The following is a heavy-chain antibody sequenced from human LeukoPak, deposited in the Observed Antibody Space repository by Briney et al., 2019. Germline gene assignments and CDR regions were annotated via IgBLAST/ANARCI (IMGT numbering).Heavy chain of an antibody. J-gene: IGHJ5*02. Sequence: PSETLSLTCTVSGGSISSYYWSWIRQPAGKGLEWIGRIYTSGSTNYNPSLKGRVTMSVDTSKNQFSLKLSSVTAADTAVYYCARDLLRYYDFWSPNWFDPWGQGTLATVSS. CDR3: ARDLLRYYDFWSPNWFDP. CDR2: IYTSGST. V-gene: IGHV4-4*07. CDR1: GGSISSYY. D-gene: IGHD3-3*01.